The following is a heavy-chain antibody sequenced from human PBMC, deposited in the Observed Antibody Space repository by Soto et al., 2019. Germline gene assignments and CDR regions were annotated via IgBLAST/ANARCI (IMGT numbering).Heavy chain of an antibody. CDR2: IYSDGRNI. J-gene: IGHJ4*02. CDR1: GFTFSNYG. CDR3: ARGAGGWAFDY. D-gene: IGHD6-19*01. V-gene: IGHV3-33*01. Sequence: QVQLVESGGGVVQPGRSLRLSCTASGFTFSNYGLHWVRQAPGKGLEWVAVIYSDGRNINYADSVKGRFIISRDNSKNALYLQMSSLRAEDTAVYFCARGAGGWAFDYWGQGTLVTVSS.